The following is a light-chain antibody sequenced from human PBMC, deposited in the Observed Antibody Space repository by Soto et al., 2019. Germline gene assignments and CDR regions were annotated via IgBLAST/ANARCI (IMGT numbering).Light chain of an antibody. V-gene: IGLV1-47*01. Sequence: QSVLTQPPSASGTPGRRVAMSCLGTSSNIANNFVYWYQQLPGTAPKLLIYRCDQRPSGVPDRFSASKSGTSASLAISGLRSEDEADYYCASWDDNLSGVVFGEGTKVTVL. CDR2: RCD. CDR1: SSNIANNF. J-gene: IGLJ3*02. CDR3: ASWDDNLSGVV.